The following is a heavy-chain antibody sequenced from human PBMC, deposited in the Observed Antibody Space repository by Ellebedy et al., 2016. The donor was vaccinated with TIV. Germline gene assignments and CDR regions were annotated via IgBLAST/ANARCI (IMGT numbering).Heavy chain of an antibody. J-gene: IGHJ3*02. CDR3: ARDFPPEI. CDR2: VYYTGSP. CDR1: GDPLSSGNSY. Sequence: SETLSLTXSVSGDPLSSGNSYWTWMRQSPGKGLEWLGYVYYTGSPKYNPSFKSRVTISVDSSKNQFSLKLTSLTPADTAMYYCARDFPPEIWGQGTLVSVSS. V-gene: IGHV4-61*01.